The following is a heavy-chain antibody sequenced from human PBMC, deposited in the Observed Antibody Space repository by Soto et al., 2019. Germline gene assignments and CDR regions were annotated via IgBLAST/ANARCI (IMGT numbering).Heavy chain of an antibody. J-gene: IGHJ4*02. Sequence: QLHLQESGPGLVKPSETLSLTCTVTGVSIGTSGDYWGWVRQPPGKGLEWIGSVYRTGSVYYNPSLYNPSLESRLSITVDTSKNQFSLKRRSVTAADTAVYYCVDVFTGSTFGYWGQGTLVTVSS. CDR1: GVSIGTSGDY. V-gene: IGHV4-39*01. CDR2: VYRTGSV. CDR3: VDVFTGSTFGY. D-gene: IGHD3-9*01.